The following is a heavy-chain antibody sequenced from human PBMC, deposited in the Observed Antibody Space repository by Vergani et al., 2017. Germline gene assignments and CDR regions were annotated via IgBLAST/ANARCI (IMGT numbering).Heavy chain of an antibody. J-gene: IGHJ4*02. CDR3: ARQEWGIQFSSDYFDY. CDR2: IYYSGST. D-gene: IGHD3-16*01. CDR1: GGSISSSSYY. Sequence: QLQLQESGPGLVKPSETLSLTCTVSGGSISSSSYYWGWIRQPPGKGLEWIGSIYYSGSTYYNPSLKSRVTISVDTSKNQFSLKLSSVTAADTAVYCCARQEWGIQFSSDYFDYWGQGTLVTVSS. V-gene: IGHV4-39*01.